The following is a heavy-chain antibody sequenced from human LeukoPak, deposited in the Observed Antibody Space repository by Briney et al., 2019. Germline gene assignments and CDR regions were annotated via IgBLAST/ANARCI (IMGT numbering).Heavy chain of an antibody. CDR2: ISGSGGST. J-gene: IGHJ5*02. D-gene: IGHD1-26*01. V-gene: IGHV3-23*01. CDR1: GFTFSSYS. CDR3: AKDRSGSYYL. Sequence: GGSLRLSCAASGFTFSSYSMNWVRQAPGKGLEWVSAISGSGGSTYYADSVEGRFTISRDNSKNTLYLQMNSLRAEDTAVYYCAKDRSGSYYLWGQGTLVTVSS.